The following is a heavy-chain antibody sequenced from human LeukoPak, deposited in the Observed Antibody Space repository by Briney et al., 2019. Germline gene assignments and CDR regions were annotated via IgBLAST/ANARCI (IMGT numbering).Heavy chain of an antibody. Sequence: GGSLRLSCAASGLNFNSYTMTWVRQAPGKGLEWVSSISQTGHYTDYADSVKGRFTISRDNAENSVYLQMNSLRVDDTAVYYCASRSDFWSGYWAFDNWGQGALVTVSS. V-gene: IGHV3-21*01. D-gene: IGHD3-3*01. CDR2: ISQTGHYT. CDR3: ASRSDFWSGYWAFDN. J-gene: IGHJ4*02. CDR1: GLNFNSYT.